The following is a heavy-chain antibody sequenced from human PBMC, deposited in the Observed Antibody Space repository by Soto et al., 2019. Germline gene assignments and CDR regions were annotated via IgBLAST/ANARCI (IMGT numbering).Heavy chain of an antibody. CDR2: INAGNGNT. CDR3: ARDIVATFDYYGMDV. J-gene: IGHJ6*02. V-gene: IGHV1-3*01. CDR1: GYTFTSYA. Sequence: ASVKVSCKASGYTFTSYAMHWVRQAPGQRLEWMGWINAGNGNTKYSQKFQGRVTITRDTSASTAHMELSSLRSEDTAVYYCARDIVATFDYYGMDVWGQGTTVTVSS. D-gene: IGHD5-12*01.